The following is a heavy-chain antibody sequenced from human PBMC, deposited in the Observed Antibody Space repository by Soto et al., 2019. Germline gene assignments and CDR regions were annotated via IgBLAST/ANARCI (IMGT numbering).Heavy chain of an antibody. J-gene: IGHJ5*02. CDR3: AKDPRWTDRFDP. CDR1: GFTFSSYA. Sequence: EVQLLESGGGLVQPGGSLRLSCAASGFTFSSYAMSWVRQAPGKGLEWVSAISGSGGSTYYADSVKGRFTIPRDNSKNTLYLQMNSLRAEDTAVYYCAKDPRWTDRFDPWGQGTLVTVSS. V-gene: IGHV3-23*01. CDR2: ISGSGGST. D-gene: IGHD2-15*01.